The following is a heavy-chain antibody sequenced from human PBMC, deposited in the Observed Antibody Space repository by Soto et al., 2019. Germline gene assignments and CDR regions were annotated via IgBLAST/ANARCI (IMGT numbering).Heavy chain of an antibody. V-gene: IGHV4-59*08. CDR2: YSGST. CDR3: ATYTSGGGGRGY. D-gene: IGHD6-19*01. CDR1: GASISRDH. Sequence: QVQLQESGPGLVKPSETLSLTCTVSGASISRDHWNWIRQPPGKGLEWIGDYSGSTNYNPSLKSRVTISVDTSTNQFSLKLSSVTAADPAVYFCATYTSGGGGRGYWGQGTLVTVSS. J-gene: IGHJ4*02.